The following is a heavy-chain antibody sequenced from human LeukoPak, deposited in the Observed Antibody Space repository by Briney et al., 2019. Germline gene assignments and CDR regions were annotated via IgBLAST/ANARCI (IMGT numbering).Heavy chain of an antibody. V-gene: IGHV3-23*01. D-gene: IGHD2-15*01. Sequence: GGSLRLSCAASGFTFSSYAMSWVHQAPGKGLEWVSAISGSGGSTYYADSVKGRFTISRDNSKNTLYLQMNSLRAEDTAVYYCASRYCSGGSCYDWDWYFDYWGQGTLVTVSS. CDR1: GFTFSSYA. CDR2: ISGSGGST. CDR3: ASRYCSGGSCYDWDWYFDY. J-gene: IGHJ4*02.